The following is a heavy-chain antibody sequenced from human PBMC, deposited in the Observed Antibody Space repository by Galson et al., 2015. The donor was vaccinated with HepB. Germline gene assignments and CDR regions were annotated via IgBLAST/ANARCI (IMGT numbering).Heavy chain of an antibody. CDR2: IIPIFGTE. D-gene: IGHD4-17*01. CDR3: ARSQYGDYFPSFDY. J-gene: IGHJ4*02. V-gene: IGHV1-69*13. CDR1: GGTFSSYA. Sequence: SVKVSCKASGGTFSSYAISWVRQAPGQGLEWMGGIIPIFGTENYAQKFKGRVMITADESTSTAYMELSSLRSEDTAVYYCARSQYGDYFPSFDYWGQGTLVTVSS.